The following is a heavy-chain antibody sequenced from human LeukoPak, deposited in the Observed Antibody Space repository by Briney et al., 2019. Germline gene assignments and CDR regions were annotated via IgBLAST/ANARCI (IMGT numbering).Heavy chain of an antibody. CDR3: ASGKQWLNFPP. CDR1: GFTFSSYW. CDR2: IKQDGSEK. J-gene: IGHJ5*02. Sequence: PGGSLRLSWAASGFTFSSYWMSWVRQAPGKGLEWVANIKQDGSEKYYGDSVKGRFTISRDNAKNSLYLQMNSLRAEDTAVYYCASGKQWLNFPPWGQGPLVTVSS. D-gene: IGHD6-19*01. V-gene: IGHV3-7*01.